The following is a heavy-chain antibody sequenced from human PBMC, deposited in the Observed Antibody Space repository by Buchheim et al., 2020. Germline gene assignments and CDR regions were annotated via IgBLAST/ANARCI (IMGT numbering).Heavy chain of an antibody. Sequence: EVQLVESGGGLVKSGGSLRLSCAASGFTFSSYSMNWVRQAPGKGLEWVSSISSSSSYIYYADSVKGRFTISRDNAKNSLYLQMNSLRAEDTAVYYCARVVNYYGSGRPLSDYWGQGTL. CDR3: ARVVNYYGSGRPLSDY. D-gene: IGHD3-10*01. J-gene: IGHJ4*02. CDR2: ISSSSSYI. CDR1: GFTFSSYS. V-gene: IGHV3-21*01.